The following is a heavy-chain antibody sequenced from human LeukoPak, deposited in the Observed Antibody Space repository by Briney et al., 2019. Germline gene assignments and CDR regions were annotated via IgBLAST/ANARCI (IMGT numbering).Heavy chain of an antibody. V-gene: IGHV3-30-3*01. J-gene: IGHJ4*02. CDR2: ISYDGSNK. CDR1: GFTFSSYA. CDR3: AGPIFGVVMNPFDY. Sequence: GGSLRLSCAASGFTFSSYAMPWVRQAPGKGLEWVAVISYDGSNKYYADSVKGRFTISRDNSKNTLYLQMNSLRAEDTAVYYCAGPIFGVVMNPFDYWGQGTLVTVSS. D-gene: IGHD3-3*01.